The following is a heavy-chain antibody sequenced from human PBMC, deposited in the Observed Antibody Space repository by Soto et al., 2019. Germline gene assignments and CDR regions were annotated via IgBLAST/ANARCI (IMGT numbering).Heavy chain of an antibody. CDR2: IYWDDNK. V-gene: IGHV2-5*02. D-gene: IGHD5-18*01. CDR1: VFSLNTVGVS. CDR3: AQSPYPAMGNFGY. J-gene: IGHJ4*02. Sequence: SGPTLVNPTQTLTLTYTFSVFSLNTVGVSVGWIRQPPGKALEWLALIYWDDNKRYSPSLKGRLTVTKYTSDHQVVRTMNNMEPVDTATYYGAQSPYPAMGNFGYWGQGTLVT.